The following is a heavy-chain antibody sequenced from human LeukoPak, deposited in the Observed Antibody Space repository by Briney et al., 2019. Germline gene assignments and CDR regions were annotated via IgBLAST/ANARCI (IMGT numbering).Heavy chain of an antibody. V-gene: IGHV1-2*06. CDR1: GYTFTGYY. J-gene: IGHJ4*02. CDR2: INPNSGGT. CDR3: ARSHSKPFSNPADY. Sequence: GASVKVSCKASGYTFTGYYMHWVRQAPGQGLEWMGRINPNSGGTNYAQKFQGRVTMTRDTSISTAYMELSRLRSDDTAVYYCARSHSKPFSNPADYWGQGTLVTVSS. D-gene: IGHD2/OR15-2a*01.